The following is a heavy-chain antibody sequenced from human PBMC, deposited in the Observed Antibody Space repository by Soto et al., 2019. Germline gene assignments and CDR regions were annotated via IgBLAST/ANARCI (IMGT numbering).Heavy chain of an antibody. J-gene: IGHJ4*02. Sequence: EVQLLESRGGLVQPGGALRLSCPASGFTFNNYAMTWVRQAPGKGLEWVSAISGGGDTTSYADSVKGRFTVSRHGSKNTLYMQMSSLRAEDTALYYCAKGRGVSGSITPRVDFWGQGTLVTVSS. CDR3: AKGRGVSGSITPRVDF. V-gene: IGHV3-23*01. CDR1: GFTFNNYA. CDR2: ISGGGDTT. D-gene: IGHD3-16*01.